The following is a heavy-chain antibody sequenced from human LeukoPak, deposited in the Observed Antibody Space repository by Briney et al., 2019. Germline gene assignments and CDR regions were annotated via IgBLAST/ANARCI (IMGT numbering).Heavy chain of an antibody. V-gene: IGHV4-34*01. CDR3: ARGPDYDILTGYYSYYYGMDV. J-gene: IGHJ6*02. CDR2: INHSGST. D-gene: IGHD3-9*01. CDR1: GGSFSGYY. Sequence: SETLSLTCAAYGGSFSGYYWSWIRQPPGKGLEWIGEINHSGSTNYNPSLKSRVTISVDTSKNQFSLKLSSVTAADTAVYYCARGPDYDILTGYYSYYYGMDVWGQGTTVTVSS.